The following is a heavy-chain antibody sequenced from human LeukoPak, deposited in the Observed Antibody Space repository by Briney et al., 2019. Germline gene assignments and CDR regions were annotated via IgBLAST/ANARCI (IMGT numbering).Heavy chain of an antibody. CDR3: ASGSGSGSYFSQG. D-gene: IGHD3-10*01. CDR2: INSDGSST. CDR1: GFTFSSYW. J-gene: IGHJ6*02. V-gene: IGHV3-74*01. Sequence: GGSLRLSCAASGFTFSSYWMHWVRQAPGKGLVWVSRINSDGSSTDYADSVKGRFTISRDSAKNTLYLQMNSLRAEDTAVYYCASGSGSGSYFSQGWGQGTTVTVSS.